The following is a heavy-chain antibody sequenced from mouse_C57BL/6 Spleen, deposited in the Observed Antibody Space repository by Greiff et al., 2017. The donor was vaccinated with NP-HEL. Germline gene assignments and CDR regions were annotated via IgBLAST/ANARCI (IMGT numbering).Heavy chain of an antibody. CDR1: GYAFTNYL. CDR3: ARGDGYIYYFDY. J-gene: IGHJ2*01. Sequence: QVQLQQSGAELVRPGTSVKVSCKASGYAFTNYLIEWVKQRPGQGLEGIGVINPGSGGTNYNEKFKGKATLTADKSSSTAYMQLSSLTSEDSAVYFCARGDGYIYYFDYWGQGTTLTVSS. CDR2: INPGSGGT. D-gene: IGHD2-3*01. V-gene: IGHV1-54*01.